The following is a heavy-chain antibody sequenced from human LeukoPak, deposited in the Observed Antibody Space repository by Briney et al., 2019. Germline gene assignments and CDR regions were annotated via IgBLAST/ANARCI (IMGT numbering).Heavy chain of an antibody. J-gene: IGHJ5*02. CDR3: ARDLGRYNWFDP. CDR2: IYTSGNG. V-gene: IGHV4-61*09. D-gene: IGHD7-27*01. Sequence: SETLSLTCTVSGGSISSGSYYWSWIRQPAGKGLEWIGHIYTSGNGNYNPSLKSRVTISIDTSKNQFSLKLSSVTAADTALYFCARDLGRYNWFDPWGQGTLVTVSS. CDR1: GGSISSGSYY.